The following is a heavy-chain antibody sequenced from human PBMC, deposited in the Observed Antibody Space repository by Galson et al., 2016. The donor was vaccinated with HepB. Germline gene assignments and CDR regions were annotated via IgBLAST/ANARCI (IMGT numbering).Heavy chain of an antibody. J-gene: IGHJ4*02. Sequence: SLRLSCAASGFTLRTSVMSWIRQAPGKGPQWVSGISETRSDSYYADSVRGRFTISRDNSKNMMYLQLNSLRAEDTALYYCASPPTYWGRGTLVTVSS. CDR2: ISETRSDS. CDR1: GFTLRTSV. V-gene: IGHV3-23*01. CDR3: ASPPTY.